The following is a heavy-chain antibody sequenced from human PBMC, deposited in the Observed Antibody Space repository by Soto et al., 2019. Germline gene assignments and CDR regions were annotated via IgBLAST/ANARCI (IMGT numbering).Heavy chain of an antibody. J-gene: IGHJ6*02. CDR1: GFTFSSYA. CDR2: ISGSGGST. D-gene: IGHD2-15*01. Sequence: GGSLRLSCAASGFTFSSYAMSWVRQAPGKGLEWVSAISGSGGSTYYADSVKGRFTISRDNSKNTLYLQMNSLRAEDTAVYYCAKDGPKHGAQGCSGGSCYGGFNYYYGMDVWGQGTTVTVSS. V-gene: IGHV3-23*01. CDR3: AKDGPKHGAQGCSGGSCYGGFNYYYGMDV.